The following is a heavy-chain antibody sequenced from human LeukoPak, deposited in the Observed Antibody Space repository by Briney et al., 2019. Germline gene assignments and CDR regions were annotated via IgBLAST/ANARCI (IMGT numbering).Heavy chain of an antibody. D-gene: IGHD6-6*01. CDR2: IYPGDSDT. J-gene: IGHJ4*02. CDR3: ARTVSGYSSSSYLYY. CDR1: GYSFTSYW. Sequence: GESLKISCKGSGYSFTSYWIGWVRQMPGKGLEWMGIIYPGDSDTRYSPSFQGQITISADKSISTAYLQWSSLKASDTAMYYCARTVSGYSSSSYLYYWGQGTLVTVSS. V-gene: IGHV5-51*01.